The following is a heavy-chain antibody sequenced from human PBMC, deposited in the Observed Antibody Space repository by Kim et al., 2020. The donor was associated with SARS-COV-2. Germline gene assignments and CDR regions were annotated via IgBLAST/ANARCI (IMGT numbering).Heavy chain of an antibody. D-gene: IGHD1-1*01. V-gene: IGHV4-39*01. J-gene: IGHJ4*02. CDR2: IYYSGST. Sequence: IYYSGSTYYNPSLKSRVTISVDTSKNQFSLKLSSVTAADTAVYYCANDDYWGQGTLVTVSS. CDR3: ANDDY.